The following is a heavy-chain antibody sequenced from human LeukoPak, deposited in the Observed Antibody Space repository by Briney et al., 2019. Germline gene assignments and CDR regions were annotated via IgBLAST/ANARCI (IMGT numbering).Heavy chain of an antibody. V-gene: IGHV3-53*01. J-gene: IGHJ6*02. CDR3: ARDRPYSSGGFFGYYYGMDV. CDR2: IYSGGST. CDR1: GFTVSSNY. D-gene: IGHD6-19*01. Sequence: GGSLRLSCAASGFTVSSNYMKWVRQAPGKGLEWVSVIYSGGSTYYADSVKGRFTISRDNSKNTLYLQMNSLRAEDTAVYYCARDRPYSSGGFFGYYYGMDVWGQGTTVTVSS.